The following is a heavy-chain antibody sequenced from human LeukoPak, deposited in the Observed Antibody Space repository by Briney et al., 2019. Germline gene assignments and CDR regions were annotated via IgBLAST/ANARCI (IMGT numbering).Heavy chain of an antibody. CDR3: ARKTVVGSYFDY. CDR1: GFTFSSYW. V-gene: IGHV3-7*03. CDR2: IKQDGSDK. Sequence: GGSLRLYCAASGFTFSSYWMSWVRQAPGKGLEWVANIKQDGSDKYYVDSVKGRFTISRDNAKNSLYLQINSLRAEDTAVYYCARKTVVGSYFDYWGQGTPVTVSS. D-gene: IGHD4-23*01. J-gene: IGHJ4*02.